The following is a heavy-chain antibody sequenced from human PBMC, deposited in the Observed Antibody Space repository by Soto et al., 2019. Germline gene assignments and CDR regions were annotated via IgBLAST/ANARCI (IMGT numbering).Heavy chain of an antibody. J-gene: IGHJ4*02. CDR2: ISDSGST. Sequence: QVKLQESGPRLVKPSETLSLTCTASGGSISGYYWSWFRQPPGKGLEWIGYISDSGSTNYNPPPKGRVTISVATSKDHSSLKLTSVTAADTAVYFCTTGAGWLTDEWGQGTLVTVSS. D-gene: IGHD2-15*01. CDR3: TTGAGWLTDE. CDR1: GGSISGYY. V-gene: IGHV4-59*01.